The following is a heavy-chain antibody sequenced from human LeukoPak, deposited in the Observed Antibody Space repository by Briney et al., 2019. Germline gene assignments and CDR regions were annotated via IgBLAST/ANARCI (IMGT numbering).Heavy chain of an antibody. V-gene: IGHV3-30*18. Sequence: GGSLRLSCAASGFTFSSYGMHWVRQAPGKGLEWVAVISYDGSNKYYADSVKGRFTISRDNSKNTLYLRMNSLRAEDTAVYYCTKEIVATNYYYYYGMDVWGQGTTATVSS. D-gene: IGHD5-12*01. CDR3: TKEIVATNYYYYYGMDV. CDR1: GFTFSSYG. CDR2: ISYDGSNK. J-gene: IGHJ6*02.